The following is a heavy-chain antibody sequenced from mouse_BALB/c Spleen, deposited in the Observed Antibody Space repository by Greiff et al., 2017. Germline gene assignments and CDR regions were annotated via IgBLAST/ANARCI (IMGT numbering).Heavy chain of an antibody. CDR3: ARIAYYGALFDY. D-gene: IGHD2-10*01. J-gene: IGHJ2*01. CDR1: GFSLSTYGIG. CDR2: IWWNDNK. V-gene: IGHV8-11*01. Sequence: QVTLKVSGPGILQPSQTLSLTCSFSGFSLSTYGIGVGWIRQPSGKGLEWLAHIWWNDNKYYNAALKSRLTISKDTSNNQVFLKIASVDTADTATYYCARIAYYGALFDYWGQGTTLTVSS.